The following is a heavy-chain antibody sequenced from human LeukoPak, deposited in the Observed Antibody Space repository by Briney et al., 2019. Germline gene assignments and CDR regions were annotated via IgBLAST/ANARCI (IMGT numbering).Heavy chain of an antibody. V-gene: IGHV1-46*01. Sequence: ASVKVSCKASGYTFTGYYMHWVRQAPGQGLEWMGIINPSGGSTSYAQKFQGRVTMTRDTSTSTVYMELSSLRSEDTAVYYCARAGFGVVGFDYWGQGTLVTVSS. CDR1: GYTFTGYY. CDR2: INPSGGST. CDR3: ARAGFGVVGFDY. J-gene: IGHJ4*02. D-gene: IGHD3-3*01.